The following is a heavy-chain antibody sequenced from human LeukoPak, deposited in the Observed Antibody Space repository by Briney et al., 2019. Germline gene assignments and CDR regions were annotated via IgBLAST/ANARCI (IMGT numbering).Heavy chain of an antibody. CDR1: GFTFSSYS. Sequence: GGSPRLSCAASGFTFSSYSMNWVRQAPGKGLEWVSTISGSGGRTYFADSVKGRFTISRDNAKYSLFLQMSSLRAQDTAVYYCVRDTSVRVPAAIVSDYWGQGTLVTVSS. CDR2: ISGSGGRT. CDR3: VRDTSVRVPAAIVSDY. D-gene: IGHD2-2*01. V-gene: IGHV3-21*01. J-gene: IGHJ4*02.